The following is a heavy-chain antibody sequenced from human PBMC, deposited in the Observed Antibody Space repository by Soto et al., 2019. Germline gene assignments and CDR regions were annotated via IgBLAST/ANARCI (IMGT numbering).Heavy chain of an antibody. CDR3: ARESTALDLFGMDV. CDR2: INSDGSST. V-gene: IGHV3-74*01. Sequence: PGGSLRLSCAASGFTFSSYWMHWVRQAPGKGLVWVSRINSDGSSTSYADSVKGRFTISRDNAKNTLYLQMNSLRAEDTAVYYCARESTALDLFGMDVWGQGTTVTVSS. CDR1: GFTFSSYW. J-gene: IGHJ6*02. D-gene: IGHD5-18*01.